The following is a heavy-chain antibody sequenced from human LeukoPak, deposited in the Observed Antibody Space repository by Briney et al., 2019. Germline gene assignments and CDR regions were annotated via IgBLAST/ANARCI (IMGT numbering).Heavy chain of an antibody. Sequence: GGSLRPSCAASGFTFSNYVMYWVRQAPGKGLEWVAIISYDGNNEYYADSVKDRFTISRDNSKNTVYLQLNSLRADDTAVYYCVREAYDYYDSSGFLFSPWGQGTLVTVSS. V-gene: IGHV3-30-3*01. D-gene: IGHD3-22*01. CDR1: GFTFSNYV. J-gene: IGHJ5*02. CDR3: VREAYDYYDSSGFLFSP. CDR2: ISYDGNNE.